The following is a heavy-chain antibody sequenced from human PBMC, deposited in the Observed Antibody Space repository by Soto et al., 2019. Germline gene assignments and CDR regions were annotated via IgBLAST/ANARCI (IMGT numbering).Heavy chain of an antibody. Sequence: GASVKVSCKVSGYTLTELSMHWVRQAPGKGLEWMGGFDPEDGETIYAQKFQGRVTMTEDTSTDTAYMELSSLRSEDTAVYYCATVNHYSTAQNFDYWGQGTLVTVSS. J-gene: IGHJ4*02. CDR2: FDPEDGET. D-gene: IGHD2-21*01. V-gene: IGHV1-24*01. CDR3: ATVNHYSTAQNFDY. CDR1: GYTLTELS.